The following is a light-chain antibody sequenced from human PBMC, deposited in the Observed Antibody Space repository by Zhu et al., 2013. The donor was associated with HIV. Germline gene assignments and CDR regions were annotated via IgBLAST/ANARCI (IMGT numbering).Light chain of an antibody. CDR3: QQYGSSSWT. Sequence: DIQMTQSPSTLSTSVGDRVTITCRASQSISSWLAWYQQKPGRAPKLLIYDASNLEKGVPSRFSGSGSGTDFTLTISRLEPEDFAVYYCQQYGSSSWTFGQGTKVEIK. V-gene: IGKV1-5*01. CDR2: DAS. CDR1: QSISSW. J-gene: IGKJ1*01.